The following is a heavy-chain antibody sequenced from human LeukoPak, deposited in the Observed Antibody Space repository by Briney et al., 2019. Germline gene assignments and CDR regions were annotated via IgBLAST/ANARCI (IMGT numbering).Heavy chain of an antibody. V-gene: IGHV3-33*01. CDR3: ARAPYTTGRSFYFDS. CDR2: IWYDGSEN. J-gene: IGHJ4*02. Sequence: GGSLRLSCAASGFPFRNYGMHWVRQAPGKGLEWVAIIWYDGSENYYADSVKGRFTISRDNLNNTLYLQMNSLRAEDTALYFCARAPYTTGRSFYFDSWGQGTLVTVSP. CDR1: GFPFRNYG. D-gene: IGHD2-2*02.